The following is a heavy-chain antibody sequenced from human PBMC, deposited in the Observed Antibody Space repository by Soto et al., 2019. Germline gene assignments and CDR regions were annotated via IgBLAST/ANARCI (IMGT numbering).Heavy chain of an antibody. J-gene: IGHJ5*02. Sequence: PGESLKISCKGSGYSFSSYWIAWVRHTPGKGLEWMGIIFPADSDTRDSPSFQGHVTMSVDKSISTAYLQWSSLKASDSGIYYCARRGKHPNWLDPWGQGTLVTVSS. CDR1: GYSFSSYW. D-gene: IGHD6-13*01. V-gene: IGHV5-51*01. CDR3: ARRGKHPNWLDP. CDR2: IFPADSDT.